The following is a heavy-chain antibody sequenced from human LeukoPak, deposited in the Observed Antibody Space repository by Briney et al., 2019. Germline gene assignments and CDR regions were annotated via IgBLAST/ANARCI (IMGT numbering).Heavy chain of an antibody. V-gene: IGHV3-23*01. CDR2: IKGGGAGA. Sequence: GGSLRLSCAASGFTFSNFAMHWVRQTPERGLEWVSSIKGGGAGAHYADSVKGRFTISRDNSKNTLYLQMNSLRAEDTAVYYCAKDGRIVLMVYADAFDIWGQGTMVTVSS. CDR3: AKDGRIVLMVYADAFDI. J-gene: IGHJ3*02. D-gene: IGHD2-8*01. CDR1: GFTFSNFA.